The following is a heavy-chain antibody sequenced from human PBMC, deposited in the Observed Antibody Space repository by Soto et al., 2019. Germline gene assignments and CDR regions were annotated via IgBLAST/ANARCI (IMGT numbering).Heavy chain of an antibody. CDR2: ITPYKGNT. Sequence: ASVKVSCKASGYTFTSYCIIWVRQAPGQGLEWMGWITPYKGNTKYAQKLQGRVTMTTDTSTSAAYMELRSLRSDDTAVYYCARGGFWSGYYSDYWGQGTPVTVAS. CDR3: ARGGFWSGYYSDY. J-gene: IGHJ4*02. CDR1: GYTFTSYC. D-gene: IGHD3-3*01. V-gene: IGHV1-18*01.